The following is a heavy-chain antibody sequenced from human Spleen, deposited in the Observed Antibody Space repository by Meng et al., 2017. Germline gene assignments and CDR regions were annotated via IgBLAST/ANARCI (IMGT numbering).Heavy chain of an antibody. V-gene: IGHV1-2*06. D-gene: IGHD3-22*01. J-gene: IGHJ4*02. CDR1: GYTFPDYW. CDR2: INPKSGGT. CDR3: ARGYYDSSGYYNY. Sequence: ASVKVSCKASGYTFPDYWLHWVRRAPGQGLEWMGRINPKSGGTHYAQRFQGRVTMTGDTSISTAYMELSRLRSDDTAVYYCARGYYDSSGYYNYWGQGTLVTVSS.